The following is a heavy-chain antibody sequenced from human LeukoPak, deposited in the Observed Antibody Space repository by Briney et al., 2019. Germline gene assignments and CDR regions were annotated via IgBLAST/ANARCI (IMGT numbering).Heavy chain of an antibody. CDR1: AYPISSGYY. CDR3: ATASNTNYYYYMDV. CDR2: MYQSGST. D-gene: IGHD3-3*01. J-gene: IGHJ6*03. Sequence: SETLSLTCTVSAYPISSGYYWAWIRQPPGKGLEWIGSMYQSGSTYYNPSLESRVTISEDTSKKQFSLNLSTVTAADTAVYYCATASNTNYYYYMDVWGKGTTVTVSS. V-gene: IGHV4-38-2*02.